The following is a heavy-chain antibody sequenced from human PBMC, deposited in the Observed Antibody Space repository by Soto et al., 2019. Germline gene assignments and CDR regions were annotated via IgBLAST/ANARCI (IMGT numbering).Heavy chain of an antibody. CDR1: GYTFTGYY. J-gene: IGHJ6*02. V-gene: IGHV1-2*02. CDR2: INPNSGGT. D-gene: IGHD2-15*01. CDR3: ARAKGGVVAAPYYYGMDV. Sequence: GASVKVSCKASGYTFTGYYMHWVRQAPGQGLEWMGWINPNSGGTNYAQKFQGRVTMTRDTSISTTYMELSRLRSDDTAVYYCARAKGGVVAAPYYYGMDVWGQGTTVTVSS.